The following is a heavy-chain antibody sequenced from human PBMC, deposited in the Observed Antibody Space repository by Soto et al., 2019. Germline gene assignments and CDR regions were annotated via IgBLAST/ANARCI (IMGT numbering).Heavy chain of an antibody. CDR3: ARDLGIAAYKNWFDP. D-gene: IGHD6-13*01. V-gene: IGHV1-69*12. J-gene: IGHJ5*02. Sequence: QVQLVQSGAEVKKPGSSVKVSCKASGGTFSSYAISWVRQAPGQGLEWMGGIIPIFGTANYARKFQGRVTIXXDXSXXTAYMELSSLRSEDTAVYYCARDLGIAAYKNWFDPWGQGTLVTVSS. CDR1: GGTFSSYA. CDR2: IIPIFGTA.